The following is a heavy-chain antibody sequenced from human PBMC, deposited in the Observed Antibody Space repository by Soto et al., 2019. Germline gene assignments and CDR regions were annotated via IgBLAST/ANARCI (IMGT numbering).Heavy chain of an antibody. CDR3: ARDRIGYSGYDSDY. V-gene: IGHV1-18*01. CDR2: ISAYNGNT. CDR1: GYTFTSYG. J-gene: IGHJ4*02. D-gene: IGHD5-12*01. Sequence: ASVKVSCKGFGYTFTSYGISWVRQAPGQGLEWMGWISAYNGNTNYAQKLQGRVTMTTDTSTSTAYMELRSLRSDDTAVYYCARDRIGYSGYDSDYWGQGTLVTVSS.